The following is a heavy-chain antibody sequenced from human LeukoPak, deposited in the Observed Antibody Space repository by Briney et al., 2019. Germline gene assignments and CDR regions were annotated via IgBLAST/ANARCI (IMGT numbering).Heavy chain of an antibody. V-gene: IGHV3-23*01. CDR3: MRQITICRVDIYYFDY. CDR1: GFTFSSYA. D-gene: IGHD3-3*01. CDR2: ICGSGGNT. J-gene: IGHJ4*02. Sequence: QTGGSLRLSCAASGFTFSSYAMRWVRQAPGKGLEWVAAICGSGGNTYYADSVKGRFTISRDNSKNTLYLQMNSLRAEDTAVYYCMRQITICRVDIYYFDYWGQGTLVTVSS.